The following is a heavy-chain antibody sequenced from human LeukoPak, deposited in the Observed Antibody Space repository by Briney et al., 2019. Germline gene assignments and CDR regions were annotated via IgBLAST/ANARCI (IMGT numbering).Heavy chain of an antibody. V-gene: IGHV3-66*01. CDR2: IYAGGST. J-gene: IGHJ4*02. CDR3: ARTRDYSLDS. Sequence: GGSLRLSCAASGLTVSDSLMSWVRQAPGKGLEWVSIIYAGGSTYYADSVKGRFTISRDTSKNTLFIQLSSLRVEDTAVYYCARTRDYSLDSWGLGTLVTVSS. CDR1: GLTVSDSL. D-gene: IGHD2-15*01.